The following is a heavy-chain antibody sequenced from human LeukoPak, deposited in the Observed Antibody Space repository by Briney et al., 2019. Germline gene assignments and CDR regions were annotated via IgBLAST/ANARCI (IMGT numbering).Heavy chain of an antibody. J-gene: IGHJ4*02. V-gene: IGHV1-69*04. CDR1: GGTFSSYA. Sequence: GASVKVSCKASGGTFSSYAISWVRQAPGQGLEWMGRIIPILGIANYAQKFQGRVTITADKSTSTAYMELSSLRSDDTAVYYCARVGVGAHYFDYWGQGTLVTVSS. CDR3: ARVGVGAHYFDY. D-gene: IGHD1-26*01. CDR2: IIPILGIA.